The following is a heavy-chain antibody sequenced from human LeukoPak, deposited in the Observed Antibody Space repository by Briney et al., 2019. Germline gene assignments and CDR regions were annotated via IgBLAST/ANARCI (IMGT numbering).Heavy chain of an antibody. CDR1: GFIFSNYW. CDR3: AKDTRAAAVPD. Sequence: AGGSLRLSCAASGFIFSNYWMTWVRQAPGKGLEWVANIKQDGSSKYYVESVKGRFTISRDNAKNSLYLQMNGLKAEDTAVYYCAKDTRAAAVPDWGQGTLVTVSS. D-gene: IGHD6-13*01. CDR2: IKQDGSSK. V-gene: IGHV3-7*04. J-gene: IGHJ4*02.